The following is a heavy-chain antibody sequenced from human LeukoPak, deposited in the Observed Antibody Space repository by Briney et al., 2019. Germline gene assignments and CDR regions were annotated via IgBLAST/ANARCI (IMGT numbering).Heavy chain of an antibody. CDR2: ISSRGDST. D-gene: IGHD6-19*01. V-gene: IGHV3-23*01. CDR3: AKGPRPDITVAHTVEK. J-gene: IGHJ4*02. Sequence: PGGSLILSCAASGFTFSNYAMSGVHQVPGRGLEWVSTISSRGDSTYDADSVKGRFTISRDNSKNSLYLQMNSVRDEDTAVYYCAKGPRPDITVAHTVEKWGQGTLVTVSS. CDR1: GFTFSNYA.